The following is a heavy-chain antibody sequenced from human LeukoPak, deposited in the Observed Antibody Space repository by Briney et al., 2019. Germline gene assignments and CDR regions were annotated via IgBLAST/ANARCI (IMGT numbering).Heavy chain of an antibody. CDR2: ISYDGSNK. J-gene: IGHJ4*02. Sequence: GGSLRLSCAASGLTFSSYAMHWVRQAPGKGLEWVAVISYDGSNKYYADSVKGRFTISRDNSKNTLYLQMNSLRAEDTAVYYCARAQRGGMTTVTIIDYWGQGTLVTVSS. CDR3: ARAQRGGMTTVTIIDY. CDR1: GLTFSSYA. V-gene: IGHV3-30*04. D-gene: IGHD4-17*01.